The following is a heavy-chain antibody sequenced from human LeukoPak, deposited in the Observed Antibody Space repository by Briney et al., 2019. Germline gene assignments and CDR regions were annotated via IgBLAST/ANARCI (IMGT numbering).Heavy chain of an antibody. V-gene: IGHV1-8*03. Sequence: PRASVKVSCKASGYTFTNYDVNWVRQAAGQGLEWMGWMNPKSNNRGYAQKFQGRVTITTDTSISTVYMELSSLKSEDTAVYYCTRGLKGNYYSGMGTYRWFAPWGQGTLVTVSS. J-gene: IGHJ5*02. CDR1: GYTFTNYD. CDR3: TRGLKGNYYSGMGTYRWFAP. CDR2: MNPKSNNR. D-gene: IGHD3-22*01.